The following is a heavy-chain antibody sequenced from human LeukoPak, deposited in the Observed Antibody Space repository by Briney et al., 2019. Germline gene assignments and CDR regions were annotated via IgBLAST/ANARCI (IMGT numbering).Heavy chain of an antibody. D-gene: IGHD3-22*01. CDR2: ISSSGSTI. J-gene: IGHJ5*02. Sequence: GGSLRLSCAASGFTFSSYEMNWVRQAPGKGLEWVSYISSSGSTIYYADSVKGRFTISRDNAKNSLYLQMNSLRAEDTAVYYCARETYYYDSSGYYWFDPWGQGTLVTVSS. V-gene: IGHV3-48*03. CDR1: GFTFSSYE. CDR3: ARETYYYDSSGYYWFDP.